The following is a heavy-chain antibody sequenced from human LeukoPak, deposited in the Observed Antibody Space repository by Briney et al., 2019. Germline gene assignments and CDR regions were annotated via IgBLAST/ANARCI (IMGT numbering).Heavy chain of an antibody. J-gene: IGHJ3*02. V-gene: IGHV4-34*01. CDR3: ARGPNAFDI. CDR1: GGSFSGYY. CDR2: INHSGST. Sequence: SETLSLTCAVYGGSFSGYYWSWIRQPPGKGLEWIGEINHSGSTNYNPSLKSRVTISVDTSKNQFSLKLSSVTAADTAVYYCARGPNAFDIWGQGTMVTVSS.